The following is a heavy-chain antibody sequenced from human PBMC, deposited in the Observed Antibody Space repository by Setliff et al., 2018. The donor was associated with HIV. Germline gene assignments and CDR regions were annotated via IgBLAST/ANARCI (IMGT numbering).Heavy chain of an antibody. Sequence: PGGSLRLSCAASGFTFSSYAMSWVRLPPGKGPVWLSRINAAGGNTNYVDSVKGRFTISRDNAGSTVYLQMSSLRAEDTAVYYCATDPVDGSSYWGQGTLVTVSS. CDR3: ATDPVDGSSY. D-gene: IGHD3-10*01. J-gene: IGHJ4*02. CDR2: INAAGGNT. V-gene: IGHV3-74*01. CDR1: GFTFSSYA.